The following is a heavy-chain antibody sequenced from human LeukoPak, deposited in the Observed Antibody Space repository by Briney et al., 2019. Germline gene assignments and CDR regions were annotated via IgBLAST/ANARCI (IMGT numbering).Heavy chain of an antibody. CDR1: GGSISSGGYY. CDR3: ARASGGGLIDY. D-gene: IGHD3-10*01. V-gene: IGHV4-31*03. CDR2: IYYSGST. Sequence: QTSETLSLTCTVSGGSISSGGYYWSWIRQHPGKGLEWIGYIYYSGSTYYNPSLKSRVTISVDTSKNQFSLKLSSVTAADTAVYYCARASGGGLIDYWAREPWSPSPQ. J-gene: IGHJ4*02.